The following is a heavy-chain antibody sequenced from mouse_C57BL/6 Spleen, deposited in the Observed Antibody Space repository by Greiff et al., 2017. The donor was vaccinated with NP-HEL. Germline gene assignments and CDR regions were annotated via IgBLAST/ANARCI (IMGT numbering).Heavy chain of an antibody. V-gene: IGHV14-2*01. CDR3: SRGDSDGGVDDAMDY. Sequence: EVQLQQSGAELVKPGASVKLSCTASGFNINDYYMHCVKQRTEQGLEWIGRIDPEDGETKYAPKFQDKATITAVTSSNTAYLQLSSLTSEDTAVYYWSRGDSDGGVDDAMDYWGQGTSVTVSS. CDR1: GFNINDYY. CDR2: IDPEDGET. J-gene: IGHJ4*01. D-gene: IGHD2-13*01.